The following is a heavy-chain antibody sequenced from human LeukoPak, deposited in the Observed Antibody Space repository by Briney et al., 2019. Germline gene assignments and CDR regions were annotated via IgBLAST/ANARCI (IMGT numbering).Heavy chain of an antibody. J-gene: IGHJ6*03. V-gene: IGHV4-59*01. Sequence: PSETLSLTCTVSGGSISGYYWSWIRQSPGKGLEWIGYTYYSGSTNYNPSPKSRVTISLDTSKNQFSLKLSSVTAADTAVYYCAKAGNWGGYYYYLDVWGKGATVTVSS. CDR2: TYYSGST. D-gene: IGHD7-27*01. CDR3: AKAGNWGGYYYYLDV. CDR1: GGSISGYY.